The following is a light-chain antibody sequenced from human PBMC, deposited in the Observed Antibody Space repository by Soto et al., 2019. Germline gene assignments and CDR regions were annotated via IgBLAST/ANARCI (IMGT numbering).Light chain of an antibody. V-gene: IGLV2-14*01. CDR3: SSYTSSSTVV. CDR2: DVS. CDR1: SSDVGGYNF. Sequence: QSALTQPASVSGSPGQSITISCTGTSSDVGGYNFVSWYQQHPGKAPKLMIYDVSNRRSGVSNRFSCSKSGNTASLTISGLQTEDEADYYCSSYTSSSTVVFGGGTKVTVL. J-gene: IGLJ2*01.